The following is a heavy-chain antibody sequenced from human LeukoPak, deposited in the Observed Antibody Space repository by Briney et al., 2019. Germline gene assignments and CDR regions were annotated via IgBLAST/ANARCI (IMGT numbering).Heavy chain of an antibody. D-gene: IGHD2-21*02. V-gene: IGHV1-18*01. Sequence: GASVKVSCKASGYTFTSYGISWVRQAPGQGLEWMGWISAYNGSTNYAQKLQGRVTMTTDTSTSTAYMELRSLRSDDTAVYYCATEPYCGGDCPMAQHWGQGTLVTVSS. CDR2: ISAYNGST. J-gene: IGHJ1*01. CDR1: GYTFTSYG. CDR3: ATEPYCGGDCPMAQH.